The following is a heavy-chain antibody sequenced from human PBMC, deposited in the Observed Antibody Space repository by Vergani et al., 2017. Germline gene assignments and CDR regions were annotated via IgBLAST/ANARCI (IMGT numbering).Heavy chain of an antibody. Sequence: EVQLLESGGGLVQPGGSLRLSCAASGFTFSSYSMNWVRQAPGKGLEWVSYISSSSSTIYYADSVKGRFTISRDNAKNSLYLQMNSLRAEDTAVYYCASSFMAAATGSTQIWGQGTMVTVSS. CDR3: ASSFMAAATGSTQI. CDR1: GFTFSSYS. CDR2: ISSSSSTI. D-gene: IGHD6-13*01. J-gene: IGHJ3*02. V-gene: IGHV3-48*01.